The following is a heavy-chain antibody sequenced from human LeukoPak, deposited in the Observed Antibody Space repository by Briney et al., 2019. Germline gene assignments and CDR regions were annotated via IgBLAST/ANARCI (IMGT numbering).Heavy chain of an antibody. Sequence: GGSLRLSCTTSGFNFRAYWMGWVRQAPGKGLEWVANIHQHGSKENYVDSVKGRFTISRDDAKNSIYLQMNSLRAEDTAIYYCARLVAGLYYYDSSWPWEGWYYFDYWGQGTLVTVSS. CDR2: IHQHGSKE. V-gene: IGHV3-7*03. CDR3: ARLVAGLYYYDSSWPWEGWYYFDY. J-gene: IGHJ4*02. CDR1: GFNFRAYW. D-gene: IGHD3-22*01.